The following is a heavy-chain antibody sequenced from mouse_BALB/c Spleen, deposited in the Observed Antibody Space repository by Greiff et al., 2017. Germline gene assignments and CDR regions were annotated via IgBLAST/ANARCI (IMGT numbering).Heavy chain of an antibody. CDR2: ISYDGSN. CDR1: GYSITSGYY. CDR3: ARDGNSFAY. V-gene: IGHV3-6*02. Sequence: EVQLQESGPGLVKPSQSLSLTCSVTGYSITSGYYWNWIRQFPGNKLEWMGYISYDGSNNYNPSLKNRISITRDTSKNQFFLKLNSVTTEDTATYYCARDGNSFAYWGQGTLVTVSA. D-gene: IGHD2-1*01. J-gene: IGHJ3*01.